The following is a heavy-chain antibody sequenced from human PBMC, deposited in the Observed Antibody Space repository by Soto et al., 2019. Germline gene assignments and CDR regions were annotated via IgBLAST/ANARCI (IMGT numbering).Heavy chain of an antibody. D-gene: IGHD4-17*01. CDR2: IYNSGFT. Sequence: SETLSLTXTVSGDSISAYYWSWIRQPPGKGLEWIGHIYNSGFTNYNPSLEGRVTISVDTSRNYFSLKVRSVTTADTAVYYCARLERTVTGYYYYYGVDVWGQGTTVTVSS. J-gene: IGHJ6*02. CDR3: ARLERTVTGYYYYYGVDV. V-gene: IGHV4-59*01. CDR1: GDSISAYY.